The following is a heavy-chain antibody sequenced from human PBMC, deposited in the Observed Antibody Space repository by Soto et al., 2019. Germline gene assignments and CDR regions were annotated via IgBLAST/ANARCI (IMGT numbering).Heavy chain of an antibody. Sequence: PGGSLRLSCAASGFTFSSYEMNWVRQAPGKGLEWVSYISSSGSTIYYADSVKGRFTISRDNAKNSLYLQMNSLRAEDTAVYYCARDMIIGGGFDYWGQGTLVTVS. CDR1: GFTFSSYE. D-gene: IGHD3-22*01. CDR2: ISSSGSTI. J-gene: IGHJ4*02. V-gene: IGHV3-48*03. CDR3: ARDMIIGGGFDY.